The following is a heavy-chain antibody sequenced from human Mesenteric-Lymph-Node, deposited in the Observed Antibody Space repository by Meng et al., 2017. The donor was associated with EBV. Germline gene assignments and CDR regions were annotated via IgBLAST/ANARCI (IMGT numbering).Heavy chain of an antibody. CDR1: GASVSSYTHY. Sequence: VQLQESGPGLEKASETLYPTCTVSGASVSSYTHYWSWIRQPPGKGLEWIGYSYYSGSTSYNPSLTTRVTISVDTSKNQFSLKLNSVTAADTAVYYCARAVAGDWYFDLWGRGTLVTVSS. D-gene: IGHD6-19*01. J-gene: IGHJ2*01. CDR3: ARAVAGDWYFDL. V-gene: IGHV4-61*01. CDR2: SYYSGST.